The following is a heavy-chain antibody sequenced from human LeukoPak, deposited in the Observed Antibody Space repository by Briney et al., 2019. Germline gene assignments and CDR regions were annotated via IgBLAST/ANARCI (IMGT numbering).Heavy chain of an antibody. V-gene: IGHV1-46*01. CDR3: AREPRPVGATSFGYYFDY. CDR1: GYTFTSYY. CDR2: INPSGGTT. D-gene: IGHD1-26*01. J-gene: IGHJ4*02. Sequence: ASVKVSCAASGYTFTSYYIHWVRQAPGQGLEWMGIINPSGGTTVYAQNFQGRVIMTRDMSTSTVHMDLSSLRSEDAAVYYCAREPRPVGATSFGYYFDYWGQGTLVTVSS.